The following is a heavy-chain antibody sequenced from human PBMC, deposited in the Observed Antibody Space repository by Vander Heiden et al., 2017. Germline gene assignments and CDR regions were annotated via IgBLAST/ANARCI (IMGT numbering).Heavy chain of an antibody. Sequence: QVQLQESGPGLVKPSQPLSLTCTVSGGSISSGGYYWSWIRQHPGKGLEWIGYIYYSGSTYYNPSLKSRVTISVDTSKNQFSLKLSSVTAADTAVYYCARAPITMVRGVIMPDAFDIWGQGTMVTVSS. CDR1: GGSISSGGYY. CDR3: ARAPITMVRGVIMPDAFDI. D-gene: IGHD3-10*01. J-gene: IGHJ3*02. V-gene: IGHV4-31*03. CDR2: IYYSGST.